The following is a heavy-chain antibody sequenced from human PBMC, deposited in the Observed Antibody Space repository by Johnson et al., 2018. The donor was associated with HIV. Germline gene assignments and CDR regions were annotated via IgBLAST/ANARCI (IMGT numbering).Heavy chain of an antibody. V-gene: IGHV3-13*01. CDR1: GFSFDDYA. Sequence: MLLVESGGGVVQPGRSLRLSCAASGFSFDDYAMHWVRQATGKGLEWVSAIGTAGDTYYPGSVKGRFTISRENAKNSLYLQMNSLRVEDTAVYYCARGVTGYSYGTWGQGTMVTVSS. D-gene: IGHD5-18*01. CDR2: IGTAGDT. J-gene: IGHJ3*01. CDR3: ARGVTGYSYGT.